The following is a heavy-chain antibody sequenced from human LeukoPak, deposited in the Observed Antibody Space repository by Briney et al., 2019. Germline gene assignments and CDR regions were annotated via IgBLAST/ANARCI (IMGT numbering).Heavy chain of an antibody. D-gene: IGHD3-22*01. CDR3: AKRGLISSGYSNWFDF. CDR2: ISDIGAYT. CDR1: GFTFSSCA. Sequence: GGSLRLSCAASGFTFSSCAMSWVRQAPGKGLEWVSAISDIGAYTYYADSVKGRFTISRDNSKNTLYLQMNSLRAEDTAVYYCAKRGLISSGYSNWFDFWGQGTLVTVSS. J-gene: IGHJ5*01. V-gene: IGHV3-23*01.